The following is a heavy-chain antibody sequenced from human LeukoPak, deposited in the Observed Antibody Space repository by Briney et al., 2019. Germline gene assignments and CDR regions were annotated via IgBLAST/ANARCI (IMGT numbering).Heavy chain of an antibody. CDR3: AREERYCSGGSCYPVDY. D-gene: IGHD2-15*01. CDR1: GGSFSGYY. CDR2: INHRGST. Sequence: SETLSLTCAVYGGSFSGYYWSWIRQPPGKGLEWIGEINHRGSTNYNPSLKSRVTISVDTSKNQFSLKLSSVTAADTAVYYCAREERYCSGGSCYPVDYWGQGTLVTVSS. J-gene: IGHJ4*02. V-gene: IGHV4-34*01.